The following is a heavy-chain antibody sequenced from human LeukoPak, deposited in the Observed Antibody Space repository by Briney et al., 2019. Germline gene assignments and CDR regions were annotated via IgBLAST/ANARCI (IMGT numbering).Heavy chain of an antibody. CDR2: MKKDGSTK. V-gene: IGHV3-7*01. Sequence: GGSLRLSCAASGFTFSSYWMSWVRQAPGKGLEWVADMKKDGSTKYYVDSVKGRFTISRDNAKNSLYLQMNSLRAEDTAVYYCARDARGYSYGYFDYWGQGTLVTVSS. CDR1: GFTFSSYW. D-gene: IGHD5-18*01. CDR3: ARDARGYSYGYFDY. J-gene: IGHJ4*02.